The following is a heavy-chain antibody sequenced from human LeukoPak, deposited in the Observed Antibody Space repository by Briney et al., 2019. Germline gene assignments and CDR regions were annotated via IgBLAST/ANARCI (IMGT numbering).Heavy chain of an antibody. Sequence: GGSLRLSCATSGFTFSGSAMHWVRQASGKGLEWVGRIRSKANSYATAYAASVNGRFNICRDDSKNTAYLQMNSLKTEDTAVYYCTRHEERITMIVVGHDYWGQGTLVTVSS. J-gene: IGHJ4*02. CDR2: IRSKANSYAT. CDR1: GFTFSGSA. D-gene: IGHD3-22*01. CDR3: TRHEERITMIVVGHDY. V-gene: IGHV3-73*01.